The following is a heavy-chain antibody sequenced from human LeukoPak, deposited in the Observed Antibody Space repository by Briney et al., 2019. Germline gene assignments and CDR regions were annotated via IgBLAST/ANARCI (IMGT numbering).Heavy chain of an antibody. J-gene: IGHJ5*02. Sequence: ASVKVSCKASGYTFTSYDINWVRQATGQGLEWMGWMNPNSGNTGYAQKFQGRVTMTRDTSISTAYMELSRLRSDDTAVYYCARSGNLRYFDWLLLNWFDPWGQGTLVTVFS. D-gene: IGHD3-9*01. V-gene: IGHV1-8*01. CDR3: ARSGNLRYFDWLLLNWFDP. CDR1: GYTFTSYD. CDR2: MNPNSGNT.